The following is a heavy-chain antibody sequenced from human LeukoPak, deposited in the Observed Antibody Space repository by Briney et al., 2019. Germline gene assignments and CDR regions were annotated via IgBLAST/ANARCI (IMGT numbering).Heavy chain of an antibody. CDR2: INPSGGSR. D-gene: IGHD1-26*01. CDR3: ARDNIRIRGDSGSYYGSVDY. J-gene: IGHJ4*02. Sequence: ASVRVSCKASGYTLTNYYMHWVRQAPGQGLQWMGIINPSGGSRSYAQKFQGRVTMTRDTSTSTVYMELSSLRSEDTAVYYCARDNIRIRGDSGSYYGSVDYWGQGTLVTVSS. V-gene: IGHV1-46*01. CDR1: GYTLTNYY.